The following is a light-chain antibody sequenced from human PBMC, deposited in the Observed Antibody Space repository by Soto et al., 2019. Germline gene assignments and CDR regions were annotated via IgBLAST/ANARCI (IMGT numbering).Light chain of an antibody. CDR3: QQGYSTPIT. Sequence: DIQMTQSPSSLSASVGDTVIITCRASQSISSYLNWYQQKPGKAPKVLIYAASNLQSGVPSRFSGSGSGTDFALTISSLQPEDFATYYCQQGYSTPITFGQGTRLEIK. CDR1: QSISSY. CDR2: AAS. V-gene: IGKV1-39*01. J-gene: IGKJ5*01.